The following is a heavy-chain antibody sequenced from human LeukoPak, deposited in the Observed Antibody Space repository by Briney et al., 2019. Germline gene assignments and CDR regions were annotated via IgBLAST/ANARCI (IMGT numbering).Heavy chain of an antibody. J-gene: IGHJ4*02. CDR1: GGSISSHY. V-gene: IGHV4-59*08. D-gene: IGHD5-18*01. CDR2: IYYSGST. Sequence: PSETLSLTCTVSGGSISSHYWSWIRQPPGKGLEWIGYIYYSGSTNYNPSLKSRVTISVDTSKNQFSLKLSSVTAADTAVYYCASQDEGQLWAPFDYWGQGTLVTVSS. CDR3: ASQDEGQLWAPFDY.